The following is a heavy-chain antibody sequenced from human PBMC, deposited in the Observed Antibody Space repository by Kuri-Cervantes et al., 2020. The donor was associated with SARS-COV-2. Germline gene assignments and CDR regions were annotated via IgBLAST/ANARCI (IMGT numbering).Heavy chain of an antibody. CDR3: YCAPKEGFDS. D-gene: IGHD2-21*01. CDR2: VKTNSGNT. J-gene: IGHJ4*02. CDR1: ETTFPNYD. V-gene: IGHV1-8*01. Sequence: ASVKVSCKAPETTFPNYDINWVRQAPGQGLEWMGMVKTNSGNTLYAQIFQGRVTMTRDTSTSTVYMELSSLTSEDTAIYYCYCAPKEGFDSWGQGTLVTVSS.